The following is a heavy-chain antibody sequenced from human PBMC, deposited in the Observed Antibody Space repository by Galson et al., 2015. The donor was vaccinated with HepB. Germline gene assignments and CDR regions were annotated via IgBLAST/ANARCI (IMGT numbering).Heavy chain of an antibody. Sequence: SVKVSCKASGYFFTHFGINWVRQAPGQGLEWMGWISADNGNTKYAQKFQGSVTMTTDTSTSTAYVGVRSLRSDDTAVYYCAREGLRGYYDSTGYFPFDYWGQGSLVTVSS. CDR2: ISADNGNT. CDR3: AREGLRGYYDSTGYFPFDY. V-gene: IGHV1-18*01. CDR1: GYFFTHFG. D-gene: IGHD3-22*01. J-gene: IGHJ4*02.